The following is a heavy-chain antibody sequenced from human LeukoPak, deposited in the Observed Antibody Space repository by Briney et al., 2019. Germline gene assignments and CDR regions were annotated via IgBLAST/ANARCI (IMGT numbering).Heavy chain of an antibody. J-gene: IGHJ4*02. CDR1: GFTFSNYG. D-gene: IGHD3-10*01. CDR3: ATSLLWFGVLLGFDY. V-gene: IGHV3-30*02. CDR2: IRYDGSKE. Sequence: GGSLRLSCAASGFTFSNYGMNWVRQAPGKGLEWVAFIRYDGSKEYYADSVKGRFTISRDNSKNTLYLQMNSLRAEDTAVYYCATSLLWFGVLLGFDYWGQGTLVTVSS.